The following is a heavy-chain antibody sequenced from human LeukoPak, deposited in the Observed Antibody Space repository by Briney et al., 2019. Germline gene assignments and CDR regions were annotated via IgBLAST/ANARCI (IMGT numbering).Heavy chain of an antibody. D-gene: IGHD3-22*01. CDR3: ARDPSYYYDSSGYPDY. Sequence: GRSLRLSCAASGFTFSSYGMHWVRQAPGKGLEWVAIIWYDGSNKYCADSVKGRFTISRDNSKNTLYLQMNSLRAEDTAVYYCARDPSYYYDSSGYPDYWGQGTLVTVSS. CDR1: GFTFSSYG. CDR2: IWYDGSNK. J-gene: IGHJ4*02. V-gene: IGHV3-33*01.